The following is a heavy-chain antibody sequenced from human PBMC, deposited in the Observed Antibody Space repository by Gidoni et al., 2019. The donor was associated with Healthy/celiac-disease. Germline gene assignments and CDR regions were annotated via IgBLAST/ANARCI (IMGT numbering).Heavy chain of an antibody. CDR2: IIPILGIA. Sequence: QVQLVQSGAEVKKPGSSVKVSCKASGGTFSSYAISWVRQAPGKGLEWMGRIIPILGIANYAQKFQGRVTITADKSTSTAYMELSSLRSEDAAVYYCASCIVGATKALYYFNYWGQGTLVTVSS. J-gene: IGHJ4*02. CDR1: GGTFSSYA. D-gene: IGHD1-26*01. CDR3: ASCIVGATKALYYFNY. V-gene: IGHV1-69*04.